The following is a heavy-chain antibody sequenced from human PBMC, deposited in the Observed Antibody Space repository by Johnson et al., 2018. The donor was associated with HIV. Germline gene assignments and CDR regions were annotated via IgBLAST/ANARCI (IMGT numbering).Heavy chain of an antibody. Sequence: QVQLVESGGGVVQPGRSLRLSCAASGFTFSSYAMHWVRQAPGKGLEWVAVISYDGSNEYYTDSVKGRLIMSRDNSKNTLYVEMDSLRAEDTAVYYCVKARGGYWGDDFDIWGQGTMVTVSS. CDR1: GFTFSSYA. CDR2: ISYDGSNE. CDR3: VKARGGYWGDDFDI. J-gene: IGHJ3*02. V-gene: IGHV3-30-3*01. D-gene: IGHD2-8*02.